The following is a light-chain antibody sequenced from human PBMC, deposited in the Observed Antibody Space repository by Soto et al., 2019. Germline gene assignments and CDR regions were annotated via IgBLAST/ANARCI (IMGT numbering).Light chain of an antibody. CDR2: DSS. V-gene: IGKV3-11*01. J-gene: IGKJ2*01. CDR3: QQRYNWPYT. CDR1: QSVSIY. Sequence: EIVLTQSPATLSLSPGERATLSCRASQSVSIYLAWYRQKPGQAPGLLIYDSSSRATGIAARFSGSGSGTDFTLTISSLEPEDSAVYYCQQRYNWPYTFGQGTKLEIK.